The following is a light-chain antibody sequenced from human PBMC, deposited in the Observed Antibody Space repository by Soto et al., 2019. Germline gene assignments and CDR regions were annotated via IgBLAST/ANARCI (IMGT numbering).Light chain of an antibody. CDR1: SSDVGGYDY. V-gene: IGLV2-8*01. Sequence: QDALTQPRSASGSPAQSVTISCTGTSSDVGGYDYVSWYQQLPGKAPTLILYQVSKRSSGVPDRFSGSKSGSTASLTVSGLQAEDEADYYCSSYADNNNFVFGTGTKVTVL. CDR3: SSYADNNNFV. J-gene: IGLJ1*01. CDR2: QVS.